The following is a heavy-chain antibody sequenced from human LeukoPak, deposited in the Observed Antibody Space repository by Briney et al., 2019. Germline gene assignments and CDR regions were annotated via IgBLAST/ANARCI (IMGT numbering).Heavy chain of an antibody. V-gene: IGHV1-69*05. D-gene: IGHD2-2*02. CDR1: GGTFSSYA. Sequence: SVKVSCKASGGTFSSYAINWVRQAPGQGLEWMGGIIPIFGTSNYAHKFQGRVTMTRDMSTSTVYMELSSLRSEDTAVYYCARVAAEVVGVPGAIGFGWLRRDYYYMDVWGKGTTVTVSS. J-gene: IGHJ6*03. CDR3: ARVAAEVVGVPGAIGFGWLRRDYYYMDV. CDR2: IIPIFGTS.